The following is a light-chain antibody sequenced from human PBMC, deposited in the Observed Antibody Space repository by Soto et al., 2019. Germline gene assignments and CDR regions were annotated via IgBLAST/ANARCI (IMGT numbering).Light chain of an antibody. V-gene: IGKV1-5*03. CDR1: QSISSW. Sequence: DIQMTQSPSTLSASVGDRVTITCPASQSISSWLAWYQQKPGKAPKLLIYKASTLESGVPSRFSGSGSGTAFTLTISSLQPDDFATYYCQQSSTFGPGTKVDIK. CDR3: QQSST. CDR2: KAS. J-gene: IGKJ3*01.